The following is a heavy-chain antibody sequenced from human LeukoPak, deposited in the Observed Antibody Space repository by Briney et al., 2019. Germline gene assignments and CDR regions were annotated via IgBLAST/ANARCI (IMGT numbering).Heavy chain of an antibody. D-gene: IGHD3-3*01. J-gene: IGHJ5*02. V-gene: IGHV4-59*08. Sequence: SETLSLTCTVSGGPISSYYWSWIRQPPGKGLEWIGYIYYSGSTNYNPSLKSRVTISVDTSKNQFSLKLSSVTAADTAVYYCARAGGRYDFWSGSYNWFDPWGQGTLVTVSS. CDR1: GGPISSYY. CDR2: IYYSGST. CDR3: ARAGGRYDFWSGSYNWFDP.